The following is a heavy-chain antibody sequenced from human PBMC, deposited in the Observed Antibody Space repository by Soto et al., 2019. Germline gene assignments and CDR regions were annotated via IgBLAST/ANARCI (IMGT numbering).Heavy chain of an antibody. D-gene: IGHD3-16*01. CDR1: GYIFVNYG. J-gene: IGHJ6*02. CDR2: ISPYTGNT. CDR3: VMVDNYVTPTPQDV. V-gene: IGHV1-18*01. Sequence: QVQLVQSGYEVKKPGASVKVSCKASGYIFVNYGIACVRQAPGQGLEWMGWISPYTGNTHSASKVQGRLIMTTDTSTSTAYMDLGRLTSDDTAVYYCVMVDNYVTPTPQDVWGQGTTVTVSS.